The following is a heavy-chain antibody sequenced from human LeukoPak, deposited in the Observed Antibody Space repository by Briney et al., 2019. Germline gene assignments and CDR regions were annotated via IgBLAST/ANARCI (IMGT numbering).Heavy chain of an antibody. CDR3: ARIEWSAAND. V-gene: IGHV1-2*02. D-gene: IGHD6-13*01. CDR2: INPDSGDT. Sequence: ASVKVSCKASGYIFTDYYMHWVRQAPGQGLEWMGWINPDSGDTNYDQKFQGRITMSRDTSISTAYMELSRLTSDDTAVYYCARIEWSAANDWGQGTLVTVSS. J-gene: IGHJ4*02. CDR1: GYIFTDYY.